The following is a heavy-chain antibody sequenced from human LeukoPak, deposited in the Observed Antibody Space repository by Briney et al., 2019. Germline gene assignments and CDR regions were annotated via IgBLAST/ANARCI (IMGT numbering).Heavy chain of an antibody. CDR2: INHSGST. J-gene: IGHJ5*02. CDR3: ARGPSQRTRKGGFDP. Sequence: PGGSLRLSCAASGFTFSSYWMSWVRQPPGKGLEWIGEINHSGSTNYNPSLKSRVTISVDTSKNQFSLKLSSVTAADTAVYYCARGPSQRTRKGGFDPWGQGTLVTVSS. V-gene: IGHV4-34*01. D-gene: IGHD1-1*01. CDR1: GFTFSSYW.